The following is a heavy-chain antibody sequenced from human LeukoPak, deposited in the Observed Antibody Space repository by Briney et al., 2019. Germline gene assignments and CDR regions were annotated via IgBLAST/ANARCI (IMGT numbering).Heavy chain of an antibody. CDR2: IRQDGSEK. J-gene: IGHJ4*02. CDR1: GFTFSSYW. D-gene: IGHD1-26*01. V-gene: IGHV3-7*01. Sequence: GESLRLSCAASGFTFSSYWMTWVRQAPGKGLERVANIRQDGSEKYYVDSVKGRFTISRDNAKNSLYLQMNSLRAEDTAVYYCASRDGSYGYWGQGTLVTVSS. CDR3: ASRDGSYGY.